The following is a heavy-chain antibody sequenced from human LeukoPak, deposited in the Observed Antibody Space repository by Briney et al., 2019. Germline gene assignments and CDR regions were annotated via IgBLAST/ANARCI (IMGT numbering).Heavy chain of an antibody. D-gene: IGHD5-18*01. V-gene: IGHV3-33*01. J-gene: IGHJ4*02. Sequence: GGSLRLSCAASGFTFSSYGMHWVRQAPGKGLEWVAVIWYDGSNKYYADSVKGRFTISRDNSKNTLYLQMNSLRAEDTAVYYCARDGSLREIDTAMVQWGQGTLVTVSS. CDR2: IWYDGSNK. CDR3: ARDGSLREIDTAMVQ. CDR1: GFTFSSYG.